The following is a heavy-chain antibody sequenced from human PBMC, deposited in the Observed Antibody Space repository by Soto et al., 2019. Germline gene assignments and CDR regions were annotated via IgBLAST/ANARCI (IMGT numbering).Heavy chain of an antibody. Sequence: QLQLQESGPGLVKPSETLSLTCTVSGGSISSSSYYWGWIRQPPGKGLEWIGSIYYSGSTYYNPYLTSRVTISGDTSKNQFSLKLSSVTAADTAVYYCARLITFGGVIVIEMGNYFDYWGQGTLVTVSS. D-gene: IGHD3-16*02. CDR3: ARLITFGGVIVIEMGNYFDY. V-gene: IGHV4-39*01. CDR2: IYYSGST. CDR1: GGSISSSSYY. J-gene: IGHJ4*02.